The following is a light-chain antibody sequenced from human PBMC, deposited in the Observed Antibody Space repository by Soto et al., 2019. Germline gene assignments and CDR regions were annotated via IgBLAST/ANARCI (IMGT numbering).Light chain of an antibody. CDR2: DAS. Sequence: DIQMTQSPSTQSASIGDRVTITCRASQSMNDWLAWYQQKPGKAPKVLIYDASSLQSGVPSRFSGSRSGTEFTLTIDSLQPDDVATYYCLRYNAFSQTFGQGTKVEI. CDR3: LRYNAFSQT. V-gene: IGKV1-5*01. CDR1: QSMNDW. J-gene: IGKJ1*01.